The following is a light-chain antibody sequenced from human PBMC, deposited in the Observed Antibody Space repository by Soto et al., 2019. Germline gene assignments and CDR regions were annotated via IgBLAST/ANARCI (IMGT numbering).Light chain of an antibody. Sequence: EIVLTQSPGTLSLSPGERATLSCRASQSVSSAHLAWYQQKPGQAPRLLIYGAFSRATGIPDRFSGSGSGTDFTLTISRLEPEDFAVYYCQQYGSSPMYTFGQGTKQEIK. J-gene: IGKJ2*01. V-gene: IGKV3-20*01. CDR1: QSVSSAH. CDR2: GAF. CDR3: QQYGSSPMYT.